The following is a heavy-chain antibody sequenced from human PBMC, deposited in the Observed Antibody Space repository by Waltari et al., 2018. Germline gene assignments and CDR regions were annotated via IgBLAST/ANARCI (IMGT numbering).Heavy chain of an antibody. J-gene: IGHJ3*02. D-gene: IGHD3-22*01. Sequence: EVQLVESGGGWVQPGGSLRFSWPASGSTLGRYWMSWVRQAPGKGPEWVANIMTDGSEEYYVDSVRGRFTISRDNAKNSLYLQMNSLRPEDTAVYYCARDQWFAFDIWGHGTMVTVSS. V-gene: IGHV3-7*01. CDR2: IMTDGSEE. CDR3: ARDQWFAFDI. CDR1: GSTLGRYW.